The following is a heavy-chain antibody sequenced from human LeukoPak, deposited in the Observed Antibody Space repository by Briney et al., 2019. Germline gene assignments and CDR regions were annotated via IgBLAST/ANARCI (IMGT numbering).Heavy chain of an antibody. CDR1: GFTLSDYY. Sequence: KPGGSLRLSRAASGFTLSDYYMTWIRQAPGKGLEWVSYVSNGGSSSILYADSVKGRFTVFMDYAKNSLYLQMNSLRADDTGVYYCARDKSNNGHDCWGQGTLVTVSS. J-gene: IGHJ4*02. CDR2: VSNGGSSSI. CDR3: ARDKSNNGHDC. V-gene: IGHV3-11*01. D-gene: IGHD1-14*01.